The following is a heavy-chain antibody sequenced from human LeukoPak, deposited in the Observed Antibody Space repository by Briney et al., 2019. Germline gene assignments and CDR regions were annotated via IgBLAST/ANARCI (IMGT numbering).Heavy chain of an antibody. CDR3: ARDRRGYCSGGSCYLFDY. CDR2: ISSSSSTI. Sequence: PGGSLRLSCAASGFTFSSYSMNWVRQAPGKGLEWVSYISSSSSTIYYADSVKGRFTISRDNAKNSLYLQMNSLRAEDTAVYYCARDRRGYCSGGSCYLFDYWGQGTLVTVSS. D-gene: IGHD2-15*01. V-gene: IGHV3-48*01. CDR1: GFTFSSYS. J-gene: IGHJ4*02.